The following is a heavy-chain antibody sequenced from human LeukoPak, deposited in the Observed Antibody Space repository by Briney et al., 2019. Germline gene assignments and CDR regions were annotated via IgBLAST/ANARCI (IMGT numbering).Heavy chain of an antibody. V-gene: IGHV4-59*12. J-gene: IGHJ4*02. Sequence: PSETLSLTCTVSGGSMNSYSWSWIRQPPGKRLEWIGYIYFGGSTNYNPSLKSRVTISLDTSKNQFSLKLSSVTAADTAVYYCARGRANYDYVWGSYRQTLYFDYWGQGTLVTVSS. CDR2: IYFGGST. CDR1: GGSMNSYS. D-gene: IGHD3-16*02. CDR3: ARGRANYDYVWGSYRQTLYFDY.